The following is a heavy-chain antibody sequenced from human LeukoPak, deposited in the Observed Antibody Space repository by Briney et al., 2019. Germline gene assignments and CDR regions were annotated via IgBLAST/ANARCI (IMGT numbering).Heavy chain of an antibody. V-gene: IGHV3-23*01. CDR2: ISGSGGST. Sequence: GGSLRLSCAAPGFTFSRYAMTWVRQAPGKGLEWVSAISGSGGSTYYADSVKGRFIISRDNSKNTVFLQMNSLRAEETAVYYCAKGDGEIPDNWFDPWGQGTLVTVSS. D-gene: IGHD4-17*01. CDR1: GFTFSRYA. CDR3: AKGDGEIPDNWFDP. J-gene: IGHJ5*02.